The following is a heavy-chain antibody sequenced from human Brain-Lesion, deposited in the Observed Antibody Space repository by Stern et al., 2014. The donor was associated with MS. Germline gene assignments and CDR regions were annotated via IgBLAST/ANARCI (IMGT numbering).Heavy chain of an antibody. D-gene: IGHD6-19*01. CDR2: IFYTGSS. J-gene: IGHJ4*02. Sequence: QLQESGPGLVKPSETLSLTCTVSGGSIGRSSYYWGWIRQPPGKGLEWIGNIFYTGSSCNNPSLKSEVTFSVYPSTNHFSLSLTSVTAADTAVYYCARGAGVFDSWGQGTLVTVSP. CDR1: GGSIGRSSYY. CDR3: ARGAGVFDS. V-gene: IGHV4-39*02.